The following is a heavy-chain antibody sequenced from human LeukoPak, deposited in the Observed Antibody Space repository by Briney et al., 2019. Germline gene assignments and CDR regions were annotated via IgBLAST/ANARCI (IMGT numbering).Heavy chain of an antibody. CDR2: IRSKANSYAT. V-gene: IGHV3-73*01. J-gene: IGHJ4*02. Sequence: GGSLRLSCAASGFTFSGSAMHWVRQASGKGLEWVGRIRSKANSYATAYAASVKGRFTISRDDSKNTAYLQMNGLRTKDTAVYYCFTGIFDYWGQGTLVTVSS. D-gene: IGHD6-13*01. CDR1: GFTFSGSA. CDR3: FTGIFDY.